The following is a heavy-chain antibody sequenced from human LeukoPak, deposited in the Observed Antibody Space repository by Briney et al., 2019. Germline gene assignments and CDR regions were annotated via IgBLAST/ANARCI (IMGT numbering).Heavy chain of an antibody. CDR3: AKDVGGSSWSNDAFDI. V-gene: IGHV3-23*01. CDR1: GFTFSSYA. D-gene: IGHD6-13*01. CDR2: ISGSGGST. J-gene: IGHJ3*02. Sequence: PGGSLILSCAVSGFTFSSYAMSWVRQAPGKGLEWVSGISGSGGSTYYADSVKGRFTVSRDNSKNTLYLQMNSLRAEDTALYYCAKDVGGSSWSNDAFDIWGQGTMVTVSS.